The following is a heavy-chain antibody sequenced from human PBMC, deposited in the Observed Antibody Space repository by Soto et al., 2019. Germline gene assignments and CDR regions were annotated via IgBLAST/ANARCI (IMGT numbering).Heavy chain of an antibody. CDR2: ISSNGGST. CDR3: ARARGADYDY. CDR1: GFTFSSYA. Sequence: EVQLVESGGGLVQPGGSLRLSCAASGFTFSSYAMHWVRQAPGKGLEYVSAISSNGGSTYYANSVKGRFTLSRDNSKNTLYLQMGSLRAEDMAVYYCARARGADYDYWGQGTLVTVSS. J-gene: IGHJ4*02. V-gene: IGHV3-64*01. D-gene: IGHD1-26*01.